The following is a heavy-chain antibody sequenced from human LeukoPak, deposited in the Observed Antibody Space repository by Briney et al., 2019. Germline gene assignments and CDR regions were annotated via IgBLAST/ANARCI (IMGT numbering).Heavy chain of an antibody. CDR1: GYTFTSYD. CDR2: INPNSGGT. D-gene: IGHD5-12*01. CDR3: ARDPRYGGYYY. V-gene: IGHV1-2*02. Sequence: ASVKVSCKASGYTFTSYDINWVRQATGQGLEWMGWINPNSGGTKYAQKFQGRVTMTRDTSISTAYMELSRLRSDDTAVYYCARDPRYGGYYYWGQGTLVTVSS. J-gene: IGHJ4*02.